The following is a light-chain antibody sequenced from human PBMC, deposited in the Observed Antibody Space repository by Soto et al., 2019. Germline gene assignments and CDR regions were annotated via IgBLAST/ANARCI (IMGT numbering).Light chain of an antibody. CDR3: QSYDSSLIGSRV. V-gene: IGLV1-40*01. CDR2: TNT. Sequence: QSVLTQPPSVSGAPGQRVTISCTGSGSNIGAGYDVHWYQHLPGTGPKLLIYTNTNRPSGVPDRFSGSKSGTSASLAITGLQAEDEADYYCQSYDSSLIGSRVFGTGTKVTVL. CDR1: GSNIGAGYD. J-gene: IGLJ1*01.